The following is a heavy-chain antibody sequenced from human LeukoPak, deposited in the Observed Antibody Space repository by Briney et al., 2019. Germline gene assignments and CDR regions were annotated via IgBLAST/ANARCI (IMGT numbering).Heavy chain of an antibody. CDR3: ARSDSSSSAALWY. J-gene: IGHJ4*02. Sequence: GASVKVSCKASGYTFTGYYMHWVRQAPGQGLEWMGRINPNSGGTNYAQKFQGRVTVTRDTSISTAYMELSRLRSDDTAVYYCARSDSSSSAALWYWGQGTLVTVSS. CDR2: INPNSGGT. D-gene: IGHD6-6*01. V-gene: IGHV1-2*06. CDR1: GYTFTGYY.